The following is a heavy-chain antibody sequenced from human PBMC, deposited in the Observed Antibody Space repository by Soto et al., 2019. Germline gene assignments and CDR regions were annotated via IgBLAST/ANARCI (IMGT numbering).Heavy chain of an antibody. J-gene: IGHJ3*02. CDR3: VVRGSAFDI. D-gene: IGHD3-10*01. CDR2: ITSNGYNT. CDR1: GFTLSGDA. V-gene: IGHV3-64D*08. Sequence: GGSLRLSCSAFGFTLSGDAVHWVRQAPGKGLEHVSGITSNGYNTYYADSVKGRFIIYRDNSKNTLYLQMKGLRPEDTALYYRVVRGSAFDIWGQGKMVTVS.